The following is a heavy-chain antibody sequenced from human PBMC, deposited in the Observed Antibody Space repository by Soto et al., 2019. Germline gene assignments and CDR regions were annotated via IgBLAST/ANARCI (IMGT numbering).Heavy chain of an antibody. CDR2: IYYSGST. D-gene: IGHD1-7*01. CDR3: ATQGFGTLHGLVDV. J-gene: IGHJ6*02. CDR1: GGSISGGDYY. V-gene: IGHV4-30-4*01. Sequence: PSETLCLTCTVAGGSISGGDYYWSWIRQPPGKGLEWIGYIYYSGSTYYNPSLKSRVTISVDTSKNQFSLKLSSVTAADTAVYYCATQGFGTLHGLVDVWGQGTTVTVSS.